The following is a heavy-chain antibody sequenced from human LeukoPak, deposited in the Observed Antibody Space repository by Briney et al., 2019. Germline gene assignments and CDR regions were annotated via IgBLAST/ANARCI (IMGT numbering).Heavy chain of an antibody. J-gene: IGHJ4*02. D-gene: IGHD3-22*01. V-gene: IGHV3-30-3*01. Sequence: GGSLRLSCAASGFTFSSYAVHWVRQAPGKGLEWVAVISYDGSNKYYADSVKGRFTISRDNSKNTLYLQMNSLRAEDTALYFCARDDRSGVVVAALDYWGQGTLVTVSS. CDR1: GFTFSSYA. CDR2: ISYDGSNK. CDR3: ARDDRSGVVVAALDY.